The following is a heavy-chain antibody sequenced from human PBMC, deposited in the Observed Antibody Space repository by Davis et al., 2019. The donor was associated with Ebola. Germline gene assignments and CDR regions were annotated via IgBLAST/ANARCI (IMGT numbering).Heavy chain of an antibody. CDR3: ARAGIAARGWFDP. J-gene: IGHJ5*02. V-gene: IGHV1-69*11. D-gene: IGHD6-6*01. Sequence: SVKVSCKASGGTFSSYAISWVRQAPGQGLEWMGRIIPILGTANYAQKFQGRVTITADESTSTAYMELSSLRSEDTAVYYCARAGIAARGWFDPWGQGTLVTVSS. CDR1: GGTFSSYA. CDR2: IIPILGTA.